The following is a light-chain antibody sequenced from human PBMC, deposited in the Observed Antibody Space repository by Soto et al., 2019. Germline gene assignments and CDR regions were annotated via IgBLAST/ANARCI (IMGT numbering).Light chain of an antibody. CDR3: QSYDSRLSVV. CDR2: GDS. J-gene: IGLJ2*01. Sequence: QSVLTQPPSVSGAPGQRVTISCTGSSSNIGAGYDVHWYQQLPGSAPKLLIHGDSNRPSGVPDRFSASKAGTSASLAITGLQAEDEAEYHCQSYDSRLSVVFGGGTKLTVL. V-gene: IGLV1-40*01. CDR1: SSNIGAGYD.